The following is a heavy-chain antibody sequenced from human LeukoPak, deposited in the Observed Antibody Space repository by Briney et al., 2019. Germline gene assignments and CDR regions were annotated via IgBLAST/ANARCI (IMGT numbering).Heavy chain of an antibody. D-gene: IGHD1-26*01. CDR2: IIPILGIA. J-gene: IGHJ4*02. CDR1: GGTFSSYA. V-gene: IGHV1-69*04. CDR3: ARGATSDDFDY. Sequence: ASVKVSCKASGGTFSSYAISWVRQAPGQGLEWMGRIIPILGIANYAQKFQGRVTITADKSTSTAYMELSSLRSDDTAVYYCARGATSDDFDYWGQGTLVTVSS.